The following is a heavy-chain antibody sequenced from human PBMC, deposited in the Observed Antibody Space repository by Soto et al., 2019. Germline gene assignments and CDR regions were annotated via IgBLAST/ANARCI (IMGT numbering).Heavy chain of an antibody. Sequence: EVQLLESGGGLVQPGGSLRLSCAASGFTFSSYAMRWVRQAPVKGLEWASAISGSGGSTYYADSVKGRFTISRDNSKNPLYLQMNSLRAEDPAVYYCARRGSGSYYDYWGQGTLVTVSS. J-gene: IGHJ4*02. V-gene: IGHV3-23*01. D-gene: IGHD1-26*01. CDR3: ARRGSGSYYDY. CDR1: GFTFSSYA. CDR2: ISGSGGST.